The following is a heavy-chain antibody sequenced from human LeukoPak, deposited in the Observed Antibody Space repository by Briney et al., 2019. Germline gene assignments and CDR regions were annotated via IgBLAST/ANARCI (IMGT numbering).Heavy chain of an antibody. Sequence: ASVKVSCRASGYTFTGYYMHWVRQAPGQGLEWMGWINPNSGGTNYAQKFQGRVTMTRDTSISTAYMELSRLRSEDTAVYYCARDPHRAAFDIWGQGTMVTVSS. V-gene: IGHV1-2*02. CDR2: INPNSGGT. J-gene: IGHJ3*02. CDR3: ARDPHRAAFDI. CDR1: GYTFTGYY. D-gene: IGHD3-16*02.